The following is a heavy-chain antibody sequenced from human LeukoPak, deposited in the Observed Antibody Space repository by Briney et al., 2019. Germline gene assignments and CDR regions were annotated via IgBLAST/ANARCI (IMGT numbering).Heavy chain of an antibody. CDR1: GGSFSGYY. CDR2: INHSGST. D-gene: IGHD3-10*01. CDR3: ARAPPTYYYGSGSYSRFDY. Sequence: PSDTLSLTCAVYGGSFSGYYWSWIRQPPGKGLEWIGEINHSGSTNYNPSLKSRVTISVDTSKNQFSPKLSSVTAADTAVYYCARAPPTYYYGSGSYSRFDYWGQGTLVTVSS. J-gene: IGHJ4*02. V-gene: IGHV4-34*01.